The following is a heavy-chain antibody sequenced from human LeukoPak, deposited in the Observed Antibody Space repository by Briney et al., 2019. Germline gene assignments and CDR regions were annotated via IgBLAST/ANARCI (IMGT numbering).Heavy chain of an antibody. CDR3: ARDSRYSSSSVLWFDP. Sequence: SETLSLTCAVSGGSISSGGYSWSWIRQPPGKGLEWIGYIYYSGSTYYNPSLKSRVTISVDTSKNQFSLKLSSVTAADTAVYYCARDSRYSSSSVLWFDPWAREPWSPSPQ. D-gene: IGHD6-6*01. J-gene: IGHJ5*02. CDR2: IYYSGST. CDR1: GGSISSGGYS. V-gene: IGHV4-30-4*07.